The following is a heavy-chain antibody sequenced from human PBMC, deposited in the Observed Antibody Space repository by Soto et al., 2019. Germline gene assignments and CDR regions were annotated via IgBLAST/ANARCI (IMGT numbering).Heavy chain of an antibody. CDR3: ARVVVSSGYFSSFDY. D-gene: IGHD3-22*01. CDR2: IYYSGST. V-gene: IGHV4-61*01. CDR1: GGSVSSGSYY. Sequence: SETLSLTCTVSGGSVSSGSYYWSWIRQPPGKGLEWIGYIYYSGSTNYNPSLKSRVTISVDTSKNQFSLKLSSVTAADTAVYYCARVVVSSGYFSSFDYWGQGTLVTVSS. J-gene: IGHJ4*02.